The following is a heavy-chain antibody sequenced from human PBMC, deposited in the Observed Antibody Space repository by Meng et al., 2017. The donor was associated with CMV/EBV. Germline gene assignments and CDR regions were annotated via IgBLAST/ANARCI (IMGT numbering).Heavy chain of an antibody. CDR2: ISSRSSYI. D-gene: IGHD1-14*01. J-gene: IGHJ4*02. CDR3: ATTSSTGGG. CDR1: GFSFNTYT. Sequence: GGSLRLSCAASGFSFNTYTMNWVRQAPGKGLEWVSSISSRSSYIYSADSVRGRFTISRDDAKNSLYLQMDSLRAEDTAVYYCATTSSTGGGWGQGTLVTVSS. V-gene: IGHV3-21*03.